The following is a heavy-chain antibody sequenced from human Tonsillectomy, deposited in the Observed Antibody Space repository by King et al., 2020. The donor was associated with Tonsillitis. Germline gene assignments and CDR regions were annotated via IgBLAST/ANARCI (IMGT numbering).Heavy chain of an antibody. CDR1: GGSIINNY. Sequence: VQLQESGPGLVKPSETLSLTCSVSGGSIINNYWSWIRQPPGKGLEWIGYIYYSGSTNYNPSLKSRVTMSVDTSKIQFSLRLSSVTAADTAVYYCARLDYYYYYMDVWGTGTTVTVSS. V-gene: IGHV4-59*08. CDR2: IYYSGST. J-gene: IGHJ6*03. CDR3: ARLDYYYYYMDV.